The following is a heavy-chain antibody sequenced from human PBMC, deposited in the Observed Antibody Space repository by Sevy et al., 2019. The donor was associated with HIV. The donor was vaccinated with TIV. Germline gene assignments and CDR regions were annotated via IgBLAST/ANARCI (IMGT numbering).Heavy chain of an antibody. CDR1: GFTFSSYW. D-gene: IGHD1-26*01. CDR3: ARDAYCRGAFDI. CDR2: IKQDGSVK. V-gene: IGHV3-7*01. J-gene: IGHJ3*02. Sequence: GGSLRLSCAASGFTFSSYWMNWVRQAPGKGLEWVANIKQDGSVKYYVDSVKGRFTISRDNAKNSLYLQMNSLRAEDTAVYSCARDAYCRGAFDIWGQGTVVTVSS.